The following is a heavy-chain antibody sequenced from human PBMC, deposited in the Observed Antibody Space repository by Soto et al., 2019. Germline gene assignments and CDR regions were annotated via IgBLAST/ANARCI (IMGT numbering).Heavy chain of an antibody. Sequence: SGGSLRLSCGASGFTFSNYYMSWIRQAPGKGLEWVSYISSTGRTIYYADSVKGRFTVSRDNAQNTLYLQMNSLRVEDTAVYYCAKDKSEGYYYGMDVWGQGTTVTVSS. CDR2: ISSTGRTI. V-gene: IGHV3-11*04. CDR1: GFTFSNYY. J-gene: IGHJ6*02. CDR3: AKDKSEGYYYGMDV.